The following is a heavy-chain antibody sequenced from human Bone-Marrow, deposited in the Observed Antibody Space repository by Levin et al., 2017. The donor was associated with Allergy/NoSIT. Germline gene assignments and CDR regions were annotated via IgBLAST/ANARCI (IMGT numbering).Heavy chain of an antibody. V-gene: IGHV3-21*01. CDR2: ISSGNTHI. J-gene: IGHJ3*02. Sequence: PGGSLRLSCRGSDFTFNIYTVAWVRQVPGKGLEWISSISSGNTHIYYTDSVKGRFTISRDSAKNSMYLQMNSLRAEDTALYYCATIPPYRAFNIWGQGTMVTVSS. CDR3: ATIPPYRAFNI. CDR1: DFTFNIYT. D-gene: IGHD2-21*01.